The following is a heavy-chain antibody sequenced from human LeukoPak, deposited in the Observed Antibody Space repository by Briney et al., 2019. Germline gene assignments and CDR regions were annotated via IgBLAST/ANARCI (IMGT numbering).Heavy chain of an antibody. CDR2: MSSGSTYI. CDR1: GFIFSTYS. D-gene: IGHD3-3*01. V-gene: IGHV3-21*01. Sequence: PGGSLRLSCAASGFIFSTYSMTWVRQAPGKGLEWVSSMSSGSTYIYYADSVRGRFTISRDNAKNSLSLVMKSLRAEDTAVYYCARDRPTGASRLFVVQWGQGTLVTVSS. J-gene: IGHJ4*02. CDR3: ARDRPTGASRLFVVQ.